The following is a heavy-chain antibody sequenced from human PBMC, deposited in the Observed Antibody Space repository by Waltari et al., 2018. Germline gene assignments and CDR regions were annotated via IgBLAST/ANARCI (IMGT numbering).Heavy chain of an antibody. CDR1: GYSISSGYY. D-gene: IGHD1-26*01. J-gene: IGHJ4*02. Sequence: QVQLQESGPGLVKPSETLSLTCTVSGYSISSGYYWGWIRQPPGKGLEWIGSIYHSGSTYNNPSLKSRVTISVDTSKNQFALKLSSVTAADTAVYYCARDIVGATGFDYWGQGTLVTVSS. V-gene: IGHV4-38-2*02. CDR2: IYHSGST. CDR3: ARDIVGATGFDY.